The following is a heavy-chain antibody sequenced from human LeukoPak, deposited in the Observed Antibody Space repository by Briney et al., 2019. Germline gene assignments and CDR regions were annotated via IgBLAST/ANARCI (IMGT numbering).Heavy chain of an antibody. D-gene: IGHD1-26*01. V-gene: IGHV3-30*18. CDR3: AKAVGIVGATYYFDY. J-gene: IGHJ4*02. Sequence: PGGSLRLSCVASGFTFSSYGMHWVRQAPGKGLEWVAVISYDGSNKYYADSVKGRFTISRDNSKNTLYLQMNSLRAEDTAVYYCAKAVGIVGATYYFDYWGQGTLVTVSS. CDR1: GFTFSSYG. CDR2: ISYDGSNK.